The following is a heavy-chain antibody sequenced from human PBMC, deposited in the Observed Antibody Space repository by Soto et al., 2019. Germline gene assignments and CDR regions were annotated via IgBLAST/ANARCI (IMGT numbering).Heavy chain of an antibody. CDR2: IYPDDSDT. D-gene: IGHD3-16*01. V-gene: IGHV5-51*03. Sequence: EVQLVQSGAEVKKPGESLKISCKGSGYNFASYWIGWVRQMPGKGLEWIGIIYPDDSDTRYSPSFQAQVTISADKSISSAYLQCSSLKASDTAMYYCARPFHGQWYFVLWGRGTLVTVSS. CDR1: GYNFASYW. J-gene: IGHJ2*01. CDR3: ARPFHGQWYFVL.